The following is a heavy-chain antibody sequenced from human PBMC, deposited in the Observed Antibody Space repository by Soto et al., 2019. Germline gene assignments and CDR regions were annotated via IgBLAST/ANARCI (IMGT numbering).Heavy chain of an antibody. CDR2: IWYDGSNR. CDR3: ARDWRYRGMDV. J-gene: IGHJ6*02. D-gene: IGHD5-12*01. CDR1: GFTFSSYA. V-gene: IGHV3-33*01. Sequence: GGSLRLSCAASGFTFSSYATHGVRQAPGKGLEWVAVIWYDGSNRNYAGSVKGRFTISRDNSKNTLYLQMNSLRAEDTAVYYCARDWRYRGMDVWGQGTTVTVSS.